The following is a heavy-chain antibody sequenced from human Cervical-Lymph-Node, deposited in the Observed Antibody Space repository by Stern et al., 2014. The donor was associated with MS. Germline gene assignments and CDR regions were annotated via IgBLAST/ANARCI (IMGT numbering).Heavy chain of an antibody. V-gene: IGHV3-30*03. J-gene: IGHJ6*02. CDR2: LSQDGRNK. D-gene: IGHD1-26*01. CDR3: ATDRSGLEVSVYSYYYGMNV. CDR1: GFTFSGYA. Sequence: VQLVESGGGVVQPGRSLRLSCVASGFTFSGYAIHWVRQAPGKGLEWVTVLSQDGRNKHYADSVKGRFTVSRDTSETTVFLQMNSLRADDTAVYYCATDRSGLEVSVYSYYYGMNVWGQGTTVTVSS.